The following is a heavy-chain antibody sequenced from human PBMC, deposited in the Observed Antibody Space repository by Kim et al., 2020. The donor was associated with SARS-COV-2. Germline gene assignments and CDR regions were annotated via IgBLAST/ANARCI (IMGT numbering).Heavy chain of an antibody. V-gene: IGHV1-2*06. D-gene: IGHD6-13*01. CDR3: ARGDSSSWYVTGY. CDR1: GYTFTGYY. J-gene: IGHJ4*02. CDR2: INPNSGGT. Sequence: ASVKVSCKASGYTFTGYYMHWVRQAPGQGLEWMGRINPNSGGTNYAQKFQGMVTMTRDTSISTAYMELSRLRSDDTAVYYCARGDSSSWYVTGYWGQGTLVTVSS.